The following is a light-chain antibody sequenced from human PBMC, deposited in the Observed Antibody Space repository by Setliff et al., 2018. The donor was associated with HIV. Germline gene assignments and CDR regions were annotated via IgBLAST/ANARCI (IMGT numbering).Light chain of an antibody. V-gene: IGLV2-14*01. CDR1: SSDVGGYSY. J-gene: IGLJ1*01. CDR3: SSYAITNTLP. Sequence: QSALTQPASVSGSPGQSITISCTGTSSDVGGYSYVSWYQQHPGKAPKLIIYEVRNRPSGVSNRFSGSKSGNTASLTISWLQAEDESDYYCSSYAITNTLPFGTGTKVTVL. CDR2: EVR.